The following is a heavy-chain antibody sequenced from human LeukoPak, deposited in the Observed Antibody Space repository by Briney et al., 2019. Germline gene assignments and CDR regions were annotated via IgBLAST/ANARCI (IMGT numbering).Heavy chain of an antibody. V-gene: IGHV4-30-4*08. Sequence: PSETLSLTCTVSGGSISSGDYYWSWIRQPPGKGLERIGYIYYSGSTYYNPSLKSRVTISVDTSKNQFSPKLSSVTAADTAVYYCARRRDGYKYYYYYYMDVWGKGTTVTVSS. J-gene: IGHJ6*03. CDR2: IYYSGST. CDR3: ARRRDGYKYYYYYYMDV. CDR1: GGSISSGDYY. D-gene: IGHD5-24*01.